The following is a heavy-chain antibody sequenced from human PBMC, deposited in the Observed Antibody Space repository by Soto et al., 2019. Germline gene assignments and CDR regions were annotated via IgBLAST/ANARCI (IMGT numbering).Heavy chain of an antibody. CDR2: ISFDGSKK. Sequence: GGSMRISFSASVFTFSNYSMHWVRKDTGKGLEWVAVISFDGSKKYHADSVKGRFTISRDNSKNTLYLQMNSLRPEDTAVYYCAKDGGPGIDYYYGMDVRGQGTTVTVSS. CDR3: AKDGGPGIDYYYGMDV. CDR1: VFTFSNYS. D-gene: IGHD1-26*01. V-gene: IGHV3-30-3*01. J-gene: IGHJ6*02.